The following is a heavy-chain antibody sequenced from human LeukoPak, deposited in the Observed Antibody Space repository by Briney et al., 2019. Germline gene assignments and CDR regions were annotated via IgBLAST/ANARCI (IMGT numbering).Heavy chain of an antibody. D-gene: IGHD6-19*01. J-gene: IGHJ4*02. CDR1: QYTFTSYA. V-gene: IGHV1-3*01. CDR2: INAGNGNT. CDR3: ARDGRLYSSGWYRPFDY. Sequence: ASVTVSCKASQYTFTSYAMHWVRQAPGQRLEWMGWINAGNGNTKYSQKFQGRVTITRDTSASTAYMELSSLRSEDTAVYYCARDGRLYSSGWYRPFDYWGQGTLVTVSS.